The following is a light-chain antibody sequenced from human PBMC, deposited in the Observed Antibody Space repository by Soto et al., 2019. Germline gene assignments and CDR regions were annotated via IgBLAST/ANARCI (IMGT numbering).Light chain of an antibody. V-gene: IGKV1-5*03. CDR2: KAS. Sequence: DIQMTQSPSTLSASLGDRVTITCRASQSISDLLAWYQHKPGKAPKLLIYKASVLKSGVPSRFSGSGSGTEYTLTISSLQPDDFASYYCQQYNGYWTFGQGTKVEI. CDR1: QSISDL. CDR3: QQYNGYWT. J-gene: IGKJ1*01.